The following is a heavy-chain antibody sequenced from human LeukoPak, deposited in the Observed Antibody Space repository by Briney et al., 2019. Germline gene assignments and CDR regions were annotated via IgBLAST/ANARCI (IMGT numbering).Heavy chain of an antibody. D-gene: IGHD5-12*01. Sequence: GGSLRLSCAASGFTFSSYGMHWVRQAPGKGLEWVAVISYDGSNKYYADSVKGRFTISRDNSKNTLYLQMNSLRAEDTAVYYCAKYSGYAKYDYWGQGTLVTVSS. J-gene: IGHJ4*02. V-gene: IGHV3-30*18. CDR3: AKYSGYAKYDY. CDR2: ISYDGSNK. CDR1: GFTFSSYG.